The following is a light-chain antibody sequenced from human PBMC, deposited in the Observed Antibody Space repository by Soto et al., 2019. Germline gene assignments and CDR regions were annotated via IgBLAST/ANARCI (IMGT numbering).Light chain of an antibody. CDR1: QSISSW. CDR2: DAS. CDR3: QQRNSYPIT. Sequence: DIQMTQSPSTLSASVGDRVTITCWASQSISSWLAWYQQKPGKAPKLLIYDASSLESGVPSRFSGSGSGTEFTLTISSLQPDDFATYYCQQRNSYPITFGQGTKVDIK. V-gene: IGKV1-5*01. J-gene: IGKJ1*01.